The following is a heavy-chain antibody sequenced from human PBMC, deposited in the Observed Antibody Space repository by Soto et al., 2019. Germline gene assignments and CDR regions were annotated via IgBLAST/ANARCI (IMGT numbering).Heavy chain of an antibody. J-gene: IGHJ4*02. D-gene: IGHD4-17*01. CDR3: AKDNRRYGENDY. Sequence: GGPLQFPWAASGFTFSNYAVIWVLQAPGKGLEWVSAISGSGGSTYYTDSVKGRFTISRDNSKNTLYLQMNSLRAEDTAVYYCAKDNRRYGENDYWGQGALVTVSS. V-gene: IGHV3-23*01. CDR2: ISGSGGST. CDR1: GFTFSNYA.